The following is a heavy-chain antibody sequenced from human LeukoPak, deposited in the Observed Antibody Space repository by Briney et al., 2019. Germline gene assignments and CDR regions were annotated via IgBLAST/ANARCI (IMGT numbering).Heavy chain of an antibody. Sequence: GGSLGLSCAASGFTFRSYAMHWGRQAPGKGLEWVAVISFDGSNKYYADSVKGRFTFSRDNSKKTLYLQMNSLRAEDTAVYCCARDQVEYSSGWFDAFDMWGQGTMVSVFS. CDR2: ISFDGSNK. J-gene: IGHJ3*02. CDR1: GFTFRSYA. CDR3: ARDQVEYSSGWFDAFDM. V-gene: IGHV3-30-3*01. D-gene: IGHD6-19*01.